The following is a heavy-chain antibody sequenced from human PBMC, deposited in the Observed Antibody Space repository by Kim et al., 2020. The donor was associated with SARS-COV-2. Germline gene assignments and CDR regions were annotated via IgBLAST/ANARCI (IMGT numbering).Heavy chain of an antibody. D-gene: IGHD3-10*01. J-gene: IGHJ5*02. Sequence: SETLSLTCTVSGGSISSSSYYWGWIRQPPGKGLEWIGSIYYSGSTYYNPSLKSRVTISVDTSKNQFSLKLSSVTAADTAVYYCARREWFGDRSNWFDPWGQGTLVTVSS. V-gene: IGHV4-39*01. CDR2: IYYSGST. CDR1: GGSISSSSYY. CDR3: ARREWFGDRSNWFDP.